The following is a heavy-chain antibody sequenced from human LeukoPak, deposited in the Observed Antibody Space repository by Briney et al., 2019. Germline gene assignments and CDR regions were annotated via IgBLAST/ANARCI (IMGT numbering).Heavy chain of an antibody. Sequence: ASVKVSCKASGGTFSSYAISWVRQAPGQGLEWMGGFDPEDGETIYAQKFQGRVTMTEDTSTDTAYMELSSLRSEDTAVYYCATGRIAAPRVWGQGTLVTVSS. CDR3: ATGRIAAPRV. CDR1: GGTFSSYA. J-gene: IGHJ4*02. D-gene: IGHD6-6*01. V-gene: IGHV1-24*01. CDR2: FDPEDGET.